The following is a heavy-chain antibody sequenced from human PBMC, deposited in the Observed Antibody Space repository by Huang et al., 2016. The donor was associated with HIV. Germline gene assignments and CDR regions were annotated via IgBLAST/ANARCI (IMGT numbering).Heavy chain of an antibody. J-gene: IGHJ4*02. V-gene: IGHV4-30-4*08. CDR3: ARDPDAREGY. CDR2: IFHRGSA. CDR1: GGSISRGGYF. Sequence: QVQLQESGPGLVKPLQTLSLTCAVSGGSISRGGYFWSWLRQPPGKGLEWIGSIFHRGSAYDNPSLESRVLISIDKSKKQFSLRLTSMTAADTAMYYCARDPDAREGYWGQGILVTVSS.